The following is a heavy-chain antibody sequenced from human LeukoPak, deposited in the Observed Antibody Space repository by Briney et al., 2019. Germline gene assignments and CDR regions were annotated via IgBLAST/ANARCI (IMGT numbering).Heavy chain of an antibody. D-gene: IGHD4-11*01. CDR3: ATDSYSKGDY. V-gene: IGHV3-7*05. CDR1: GFTFSNAW. J-gene: IGHJ4*02. Sequence: GGSLRLSCAASGFTFSNAWMSWLRQAPGKGLEWVANIKQDGSENNYVGSVKGRFTISRDNAKSLLYLQMNSLRAEDTALYYCATDSYSKGDYWGQGTLVTVSS. CDR2: IKQDGSEN.